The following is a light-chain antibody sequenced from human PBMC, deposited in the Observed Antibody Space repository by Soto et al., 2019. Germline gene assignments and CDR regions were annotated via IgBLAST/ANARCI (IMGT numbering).Light chain of an antibody. CDR2: AAS. Sequence: AIQVTQSPASLSASVGDRITITCRASQAIRSGLGWYQQKPGKAPKLLIYAASTLQSGVPARFSGSGSGTDFTLTISSLQPEDFATYYCLEDYIYPLTFGGGTQVKIK. CDR1: QAIRSG. CDR3: LEDYIYPLT. J-gene: IGKJ4*01. V-gene: IGKV1-6*01.